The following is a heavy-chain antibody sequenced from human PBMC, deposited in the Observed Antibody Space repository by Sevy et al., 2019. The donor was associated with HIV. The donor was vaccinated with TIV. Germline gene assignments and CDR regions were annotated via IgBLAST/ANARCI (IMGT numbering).Heavy chain of an antibody. J-gene: IGHJ5*01. V-gene: IGHV4-59*01. CDR2: IYYSGST. D-gene: IGHD3-22*01. CDR1: AGSISSYY. Sequence: SETLSLTCTVSAGSISSYYWTWIRQPPGKGLEWIGFIYYSGSTNYNPSLKSRVTISVDTSKNQFSLNLSSVTAADTVVYYCARRGYDGSGSNWFDSWGQGTLVTVSS. CDR3: ARRGYDGSGSNWFDS.